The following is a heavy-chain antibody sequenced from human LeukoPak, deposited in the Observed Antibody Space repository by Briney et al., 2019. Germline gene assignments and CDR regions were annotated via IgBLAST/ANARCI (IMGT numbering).Heavy chain of an antibody. CDR3: ARVGNVVVVVAATHDY. Sequence: ASVKVSCMASGYTFTSYGISWVRPAPGQGREWMGWISAYNGNTNYEQKLQGRVTMTTDTSTSTAYMELRSLRSDDTAVYYCARVGNVVVVVAATHDYWGQGTLVTVSS. D-gene: IGHD2-15*01. V-gene: IGHV1-18*01. J-gene: IGHJ4*02. CDR2: ISAYNGNT. CDR1: GYTFTSYG.